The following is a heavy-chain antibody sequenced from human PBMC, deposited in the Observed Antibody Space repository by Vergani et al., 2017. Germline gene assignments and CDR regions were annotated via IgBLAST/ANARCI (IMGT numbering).Heavy chain of an antibody. CDR2: IDWDDDK. V-gene: IGHV2-70*01. D-gene: IGHD3-22*01. CDR3: ARATYYYDSSGYYRFDY. CDR1: GFSLSTSGMC. J-gene: IGHJ4*02. Sequence: QVTLRESGPALVKPTQTLTLTCTFSGFSLSTSGMCVSWIRPPPGKALEWLALIDWDDDKYYSTSLKTRLTISKDTSKNQVVLTMTNMDPVDTATYYCARATYYYDSSGYYRFDYWGQGTLVTVSS.